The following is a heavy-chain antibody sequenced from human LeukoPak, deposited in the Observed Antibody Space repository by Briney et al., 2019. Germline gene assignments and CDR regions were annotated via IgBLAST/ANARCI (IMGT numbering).Heavy chain of an antibody. Sequence: GGSLRLSCAASGFTFSNYAMSWVRQAPGKGLEWVSTISGSGGSTYYADSVEGRFTISRDNSKNTLYLQMNSLRAEDTAVYYCAKDVQEGWFDPWGQGTLVTVSS. V-gene: IGHV3-23*01. CDR3: AKDVQEGWFDP. CDR1: GFTFSNYA. J-gene: IGHJ5*02. CDR2: ISGSGGST.